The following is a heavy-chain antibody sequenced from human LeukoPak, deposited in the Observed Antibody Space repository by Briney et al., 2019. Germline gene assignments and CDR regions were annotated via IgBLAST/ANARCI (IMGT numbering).Heavy chain of an antibody. Sequence: KPSETVSLTCTVSGDSIGSSPYYWGWIRQPPGKGLEWIGSVYRSGQTYYNPSLKSRVTISADTSKNQFSLKLNSVTAADTAVYYCARERQQLVLRYYYYMDVWGKGTTVTISS. CDR1: GDSIGSSPYY. D-gene: IGHD6-13*01. CDR3: ARERQQLVLRYYYYMDV. CDR2: VYRSGQT. J-gene: IGHJ6*03. V-gene: IGHV4-39*07.